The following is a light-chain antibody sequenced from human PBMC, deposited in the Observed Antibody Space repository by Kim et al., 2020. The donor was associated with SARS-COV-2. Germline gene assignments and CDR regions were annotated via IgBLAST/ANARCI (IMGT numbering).Light chain of an antibody. V-gene: IGLV2-14*03. J-gene: IGLJ2*01. CDR2: DVS. CDR1: SSDVGTYNH. Sequence: GQSTTISSTGTSSDVGTYNHVPWYQQHPGKAPKLMIYDVSNRPSGVSNRFSGSKSGNTASLTISGLQAEDEADYYCSSYTSSTTLVFGGGTQLTVL. CDR3: SSYTSSTTLV.